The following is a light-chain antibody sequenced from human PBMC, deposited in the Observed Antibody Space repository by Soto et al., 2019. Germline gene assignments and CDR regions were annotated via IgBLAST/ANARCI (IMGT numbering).Light chain of an antibody. V-gene: IGLV2-11*01. Sequence: QSVLTQPRSVSGSPGQSVTIFCTGTSGDVGGYDLVSWYQQNPGKAPSLMIFHVSQRPSGVPDSFSGSKSGNTASLTISGLQAEDEADYYCCSYGGSYTWVFGGGTKLTVL. CDR2: HVS. CDR3: CSYGGSYTWV. CDR1: SGDVGGYDL. J-gene: IGLJ3*02.